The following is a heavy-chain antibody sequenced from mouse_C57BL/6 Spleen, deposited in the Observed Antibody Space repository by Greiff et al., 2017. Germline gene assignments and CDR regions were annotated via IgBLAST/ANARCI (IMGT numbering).Heavy chain of an antibody. J-gene: IGHJ1*03. CDR3: ASRNLITTVVATRYFDV. D-gene: IGHD1-1*01. V-gene: IGHV5-17*01. CDR2: ISSGSSTI. CDR1: GFTFSDYG. Sequence: EVKVEESGGGLVKPGGSLKLSCAASGFTFSDYGMHWVRQAPEKGLEWVAYISSGSSTIYYADTVKGRFTISRDNAKNTLFLQMTSLRSEDTAMYYCASRNLITTVVATRYFDVWGTGTTVTVSS.